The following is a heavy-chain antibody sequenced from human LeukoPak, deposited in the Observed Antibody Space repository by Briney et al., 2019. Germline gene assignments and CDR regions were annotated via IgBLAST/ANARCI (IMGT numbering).Heavy chain of an antibody. Sequence: SVKVSCKASGYTFTSYDINWVRQATGQGLEWMGGIIPIFATANYAQKFQGRVTITADESTSTAYMELSSLRSEDTAVYYCARDRPGRYCSTTSCFTASPFAPWGQGTLVTVSS. J-gene: IGHJ5*02. CDR2: IIPIFATA. CDR3: ARDRPGRYCSTTSCFTASPFAP. CDR1: GYTFTSYD. D-gene: IGHD2-2*02. V-gene: IGHV1-69*13.